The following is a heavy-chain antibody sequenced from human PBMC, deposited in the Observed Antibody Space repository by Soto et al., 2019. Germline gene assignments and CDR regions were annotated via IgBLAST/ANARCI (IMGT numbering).Heavy chain of an antibody. J-gene: IGHJ6*02. V-gene: IGHV4-31*03. CDR3: ARDVTDFWSGHEGMDV. CDR2: IYYSGST. D-gene: IGHD3-3*01. Sequence: SETLSLTCTVSGGSISNGGYYWTWIRQHPGKGLEWIGYIYYSGSTYYNPSLKSRVTISVDTSKNQFSLKLTSVTAADTTVYYCARDVTDFWSGHEGMDVWGQGTTVTV. CDR1: GGSISNGGYY.